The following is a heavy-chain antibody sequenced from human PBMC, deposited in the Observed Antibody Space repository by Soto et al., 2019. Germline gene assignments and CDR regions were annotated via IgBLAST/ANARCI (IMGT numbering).Heavy chain of an antibody. V-gene: IGHV4-34*01. CDR1: GGSFSGYY. J-gene: IGHJ6*02. Sequence: ASETLSLTCAVYGGSFSGYYWSWIRQPPGKGLEWIGEINHSGSTNYNPSLKSRVTISVDTSKNQFSLKLSSVTAADTAVYYCARELHCSGGSCYSSYYYGMDVWGQGTTVTVSS. CDR3: ARELHCSGGSCYSSYYYGMDV. CDR2: INHSGST. D-gene: IGHD2-15*01.